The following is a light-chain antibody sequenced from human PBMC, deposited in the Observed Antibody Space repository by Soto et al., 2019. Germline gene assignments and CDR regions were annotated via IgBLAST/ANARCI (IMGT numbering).Light chain of an antibody. CDR1: SSNIGAGYD. J-gene: IGLJ2*01. Sequence: QSVLTQPPSVSGAPGQRVTISCTGSSSNIGAGYDVNWYQQLPGTAPKLLIYGNTKRPSGVPDRFSGSKSGTSGSLAISGLQTEDEADYYCQSWDTSLSGSVFGGGTKLTVL. CDR2: GNT. CDR3: QSWDTSLSGSV. V-gene: IGLV1-40*01.